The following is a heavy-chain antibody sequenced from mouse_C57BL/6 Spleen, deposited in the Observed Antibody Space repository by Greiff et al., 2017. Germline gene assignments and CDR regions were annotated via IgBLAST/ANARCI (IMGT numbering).Heavy chain of an antibody. CDR2: IHPNSGST. CDR3: ARSDDGYYVGAY. J-gene: IGHJ3*01. D-gene: IGHD2-3*01. V-gene: IGHV1-64*01. CDR1: GYTFTSYW. Sequence: QVQLQQPGAELVKPGASVKLSCKASGYTFTSYWMHWVKQRPGQGLEWIGMIHPNSGSTNYNEKLKSKATLTVDKSSSTAYMQLSSLASEDSAVYCCARSDDGYYVGAYWGQGALVTVSA.